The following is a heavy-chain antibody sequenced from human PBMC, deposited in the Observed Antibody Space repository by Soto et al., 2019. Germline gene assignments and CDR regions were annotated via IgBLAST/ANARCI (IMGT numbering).Heavy chain of an antibody. Sequence: ASVKVSCKASEYTFTDYHINWVRQAPGQGLEWMAWINCNTGETKYSQKFQGRVTVTIDTSISTAYMDLSRLTSDDTGVYYCARHSARHRFDPWGQGTLVTVSS. CDR2: INCNTGET. CDR1: EYTFTDYH. D-gene: IGHD1-26*01. V-gene: IGHV1-2*02. CDR3: ARHSARHRFDP. J-gene: IGHJ5*02.